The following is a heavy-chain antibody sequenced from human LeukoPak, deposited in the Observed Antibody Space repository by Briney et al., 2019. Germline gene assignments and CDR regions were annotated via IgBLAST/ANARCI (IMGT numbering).Heavy chain of an antibody. D-gene: IGHD5-18*01. V-gene: IGHV3-23*01. Sequence: GGSLRLSCAASGFTFSSYAKSWVRQAPGKGLEWVSAISGSGGSTYYADSVKGRFTISRDNSKNTLYLQMNSLRAEDTAVYYCAKDQKSGVDTAMASWGQGTLVTVSS. CDR1: GFTFSSYA. CDR2: ISGSGGST. CDR3: AKDQKSGVDTAMAS. J-gene: IGHJ4*02.